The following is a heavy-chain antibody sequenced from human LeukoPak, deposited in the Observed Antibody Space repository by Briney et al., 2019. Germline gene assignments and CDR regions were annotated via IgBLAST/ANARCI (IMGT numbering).Heavy chain of an antibody. V-gene: IGHV3-33*06. CDR1: GFTFSSYG. D-gene: IGHD5-18*01. CDR3: AKDGDTYYFDY. Sequence: GGSLRLSCAASGFTFSSYGMHWVRQAPGKGLEWVAVIWYDGSNKYYADSVKGRFTISRDNSKNTLYLQMNSLRAEHTAVYYCAKDGDTYYFDYWGQGTLVTVSS. CDR2: IWYDGSNK. J-gene: IGHJ4*02.